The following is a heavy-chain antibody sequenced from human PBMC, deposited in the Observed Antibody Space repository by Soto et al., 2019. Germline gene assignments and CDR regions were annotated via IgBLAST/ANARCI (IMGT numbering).Heavy chain of an antibody. D-gene: IGHD3-16*01. CDR3: SMVDVYVTPSPQDV. Sequence: QVQRVQSRAEVKNPGASVKVSCKASGYSFTRYCIAWARQATGQGLEWMGWINTYNGNINYAQTLQGRVTLTTETSTSTAYMELTSLRSNDTAIYYCSMVDVYVTPSPQDVWGQGTTVIVSS. J-gene: IGHJ6*02. V-gene: IGHV1-18*01. CDR2: INTYNGNI. CDR1: GYSFTRYC.